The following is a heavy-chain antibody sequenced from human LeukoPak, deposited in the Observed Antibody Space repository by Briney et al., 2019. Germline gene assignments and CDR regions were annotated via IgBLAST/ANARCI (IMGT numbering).Heavy chain of an antibody. Sequence: PGGSLRLSCAASGFTFDDYAMHWVRQAPGKGLEWVSGISWNSGSIGYADSVKGRFTISRDNAKNSLYLQMNSLRAEDTAVYYCARATNNWFDPWGQGTLVTVSS. CDR1: GFTFDDYA. J-gene: IGHJ5*02. CDR3: ARATNNWFDP. V-gene: IGHV3-9*01. CDR2: ISWNSGSI.